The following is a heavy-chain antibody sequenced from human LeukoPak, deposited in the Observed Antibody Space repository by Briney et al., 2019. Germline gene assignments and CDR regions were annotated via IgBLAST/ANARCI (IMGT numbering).Heavy chain of an antibody. D-gene: IGHD6-19*01. CDR1: GFSFSSYE. V-gene: IGHV3-48*03. CDR2: ISSSGSTI. Sequence: GGSLRLSCAASGFSFSSYEMNWVRQAPGKGLEWVSYISSSGSTIYYADSVNGRFTISRDNAKNSLYLQMNSLRAEATAVYYCARSIGWYKAGDHWGQGTLVTVSS. CDR3: ARSIGWYKAGDH. J-gene: IGHJ4*02.